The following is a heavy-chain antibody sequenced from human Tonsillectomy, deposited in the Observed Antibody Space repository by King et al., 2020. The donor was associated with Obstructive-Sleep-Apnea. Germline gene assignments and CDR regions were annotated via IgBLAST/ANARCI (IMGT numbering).Heavy chain of an antibody. J-gene: IGHJ6*02. CDR1: GFTFDDYA. D-gene: IGHD3-10*01. CDR3: AKDIRGDYYYYYYGMDV. CDR2: SSWNSGSV. Sequence: VQLVESGGGLVQPGRSLRLSCAASGFTFDDYAMHWVRQAPGKGLEWVSGSSWNSGSVGYAESVKGRFTISRDNAKNSLYLQMNSLRAEDTALYYCAKDIRGDYYYYYYGMDVWGQGTTVTVSS. V-gene: IGHV3-9*01.